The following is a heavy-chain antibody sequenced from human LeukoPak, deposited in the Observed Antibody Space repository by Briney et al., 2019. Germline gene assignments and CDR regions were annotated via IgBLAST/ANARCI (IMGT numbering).Heavy chain of an antibody. CDR2: IKSKTDGGTT. CDR3: TTDKGPYYGDYLFDY. D-gene: IGHD4-17*01. V-gene: IGHV3-15*01. J-gene: IGHJ4*02. CDR1: GFTFSNAW. Sequence: GGSLRLFCAASGFTFSNAWMSWVRQAPGKGLEWVGRIKSKTDGGTTDYAAPVKGRFTISRDDSKNTLYLQMNSLKTEDTAVYYCTTDKGPYYGDYLFDYWGQGTLVTVSS.